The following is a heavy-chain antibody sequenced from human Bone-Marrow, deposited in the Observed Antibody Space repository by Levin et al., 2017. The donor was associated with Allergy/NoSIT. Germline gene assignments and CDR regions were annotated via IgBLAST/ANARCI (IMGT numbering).Heavy chain of an antibody. Sequence: GESLKISCTASGFTFNKYGLTWVRQAPGKGLEWVASIGGIGIDSNYADSVRGRFTITRDMNMIFLQMNSLRVEDTATYYCAKDPMWDRYNFDMDVWGQGTSVIVCS. J-gene: IGHJ6*02. D-gene: IGHD1-26*01. CDR3: AKDPMWDRYNFDMDV. CDR1: GFTFNKYG. V-gene: IGHV3-23*01. CDR2: IGGIGIDS.